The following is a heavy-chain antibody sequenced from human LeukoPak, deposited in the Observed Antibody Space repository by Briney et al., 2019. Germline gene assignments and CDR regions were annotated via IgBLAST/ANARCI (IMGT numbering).Heavy chain of an antibody. CDR3: ARGYYGSGRAADYYYYYYMDV. Sequence: SVKVSCKASGGTFSSYAISWVRQAPGQGLEWMGGIIPIFGTANYAQKFQGRVTITADNSTSTAYMELSSLRSEDTAVYYCARGYYGSGRAADYYYYYYMDVWGKGTTVTVSS. CDR2: IIPIFGTA. V-gene: IGHV1-69*06. CDR1: GGTFSSYA. J-gene: IGHJ6*03. D-gene: IGHD3-10*01.